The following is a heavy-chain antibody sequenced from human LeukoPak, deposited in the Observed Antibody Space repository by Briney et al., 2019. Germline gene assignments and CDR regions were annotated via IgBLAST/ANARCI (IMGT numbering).Heavy chain of an antibody. CDR3: ARYEWGGATTEYWFDP. CDR2: IYPGDSDT. Sequence: GESLKISCKGSGYSFTSYWIGWVRPMPGKGLGGMGIIYPGDSDTRYSPSFQGQVTISADKSISTAYLQWSSLKASDTAMYYCARYEWGGATTEYWFDPWGQGTLVTVSS. J-gene: IGHJ5*02. V-gene: IGHV5-51*01. D-gene: IGHD1-26*01. CDR1: GYSFTSYW.